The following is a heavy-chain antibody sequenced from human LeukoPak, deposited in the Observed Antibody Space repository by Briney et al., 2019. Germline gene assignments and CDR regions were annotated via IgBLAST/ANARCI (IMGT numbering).Heavy chain of an antibody. J-gene: IGHJ5*02. D-gene: IGHD3-3*01. CDR2: SIPIFGTA. V-gene: IGHV1-69*05. CDR3: ARGVRPYYDFWSGYSWFDP. Sequence: GSSVKVSCKASGGTFTSYAISWARQAPGQGLEWRGGSIPIFGTANYAQKFQGRVTITTDESTSTAYMELSSLRSEDTAVYYCARGVRPYYDFWSGYSWFDPWGQGTLVTVSS. CDR1: GGTFTSYA.